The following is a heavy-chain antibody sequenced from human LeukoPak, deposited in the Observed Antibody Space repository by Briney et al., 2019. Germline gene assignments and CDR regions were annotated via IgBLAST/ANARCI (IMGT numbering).Heavy chain of an antibody. CDR2: IRSEAYGGTT. Sequence: PGRSLRLSCTASGFTFGDYAMSWVRQAPGKGLEWVGFIRSEAYGGTTEYAASVKGRFTISRDDSKSIAYLQMNSLKTEDTAVYYCTRDRDGDLYFDYWGQGTLVTVSS. V-gene: IGHV3-49*04. D-gene: IGHD4-17*01. CDR3: TRDRDGDLYFDY. J-gene: IGHJ4*02. CDR1: GFTFGDYA.